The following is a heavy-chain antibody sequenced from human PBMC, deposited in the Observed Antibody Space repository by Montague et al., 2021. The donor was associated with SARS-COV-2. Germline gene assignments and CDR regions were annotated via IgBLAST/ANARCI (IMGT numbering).Heavy chain of an antibody. CDR3: AKDVGLYCSGGSCYSTPTYYFDY. CDR2: IWYDGSNK. V-gene: IGHV3-33*06. CDR1: GFTFSSYG. D-gene: IGHD2-15*01. J-gene: IGHJ4*02. Sequence: SLRLSCAASGFTFSSYGMHWVRQAPGKGLEWVAVIWYDGSNKYYADSVKGRFTISRGNSKSTLYLQMNSLRAEDTAVYYCAKDVGLYCSGGSCYSTPTYYFDYWGQGTLVTVSS.